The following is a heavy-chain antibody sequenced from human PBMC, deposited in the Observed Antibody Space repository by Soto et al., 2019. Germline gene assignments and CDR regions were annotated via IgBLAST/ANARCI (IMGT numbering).Heavy chain of an antibody. J-gene: IGHJ6*04. CDR1: GYTFTSYD. CDR2: MNPNSGNT. CDR3: ARGGRLIDIVGKDV. V-gene: IGHV1-8*01. D-gene: IGHD2-15*01. Sequence: SVKVSCKASGYTFTSYDINWVRQATGQGLEWMGWMNPNSGNTGYAQKFQGRVTMTRNTSISTAYMELSSLRSEDTAVYYCARGGRLIDIVGKDVWGKGTTVTVSS.